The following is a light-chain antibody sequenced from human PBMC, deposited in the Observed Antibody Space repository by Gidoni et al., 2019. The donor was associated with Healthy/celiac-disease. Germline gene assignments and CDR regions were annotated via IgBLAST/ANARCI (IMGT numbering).Light chain of an antibody. CDR1: SSDVGGYNY. J-gene: IGLJ1*01. CDR2: EVS. V-gene: IGLV2-14*01. Sequence: QSALTQPASVSVSPGQSITISCTGTSSDVGGYNYVSWYQQHPGKAPKLMIYEVSNRPSGVSKRFSGSKSGNTASLTISGLQAEDEADYYCSSYTSSSTSFGTGTKVTVL. CDR3: SSYTSSSTS.